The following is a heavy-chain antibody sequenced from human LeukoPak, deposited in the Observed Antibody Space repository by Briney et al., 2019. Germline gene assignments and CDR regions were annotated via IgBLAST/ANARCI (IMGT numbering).Heavy chain of an antibody. CDR1: GITLSNYG. CDR3: ARDLDYGDYYYYGMDV. V-gene: IGHV3-66*01. CDR2: IYSGGST. Sequence: GGSLRLSCAVSGITLSNYGMSWVRQAPGKGLEWVSVIYSGGSTYYADSVKGRFTISRDNSKNTLYLQMNSLRAEDTAVYYCARDLDYGDYYYYGMDVWGQGTTVTVSS. D-gene: IGHD4-17*01. J-gene: IGHJ6*02.